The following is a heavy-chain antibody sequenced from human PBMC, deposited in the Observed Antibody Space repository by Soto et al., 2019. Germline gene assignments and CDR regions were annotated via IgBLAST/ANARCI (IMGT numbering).Heavy chain of an antibody. Sequence: QVNMVQSGAEVRKPGASVKVSCKASGYSFTSYGISWVRQSPGQGFLWMGWISTDNGNTNYAQNIQGKVSMTIDPSTSTAYMELWSLGSDDTAVYYCARNVPDPSLFFYYYGMDVWGQGTTVTVSS. J-gene: IGHJ6*02. D-gene: IGHD2-21*01. CDR3: ARNVPDPSLFFYYYGMDV. V-gene: IGHV1-18*01. CDR2: ISTDNGNT. CDR1: GYSFTSYG.